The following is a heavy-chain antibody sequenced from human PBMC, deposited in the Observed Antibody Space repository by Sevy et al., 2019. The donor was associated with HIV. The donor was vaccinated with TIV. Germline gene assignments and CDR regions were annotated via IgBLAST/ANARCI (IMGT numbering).Heavy chain of an antibody. CDR3: ARGPGRWLRQPYFDY. D-gene: IGHD5-12*01. V-gene: IGHV3-30-3*01. CDR2: ISYDGSNK. J-gene: IGHJ4*02. CDR1: GFTFSSYA. Sequence: GGSLRLSCAASGFTFSSYAMHWVRQAPGKGLEWVAVISYDGSNKYYADSVKGRFTISRDNSKNTLYLQMNSLRAEDTAVYYCARGPGRWLRQPYFDYWGQGTLVTVS.